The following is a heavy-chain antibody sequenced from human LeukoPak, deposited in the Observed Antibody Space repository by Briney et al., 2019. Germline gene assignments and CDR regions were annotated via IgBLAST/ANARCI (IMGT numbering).Heavy chain of an antibody. CDR3: AREGHLRYGDTQNWFDP. D-gene: IGHD4-17*01. Sequence: ASVKVSCRASGYTFTNFYMHWVRQAPGQGLEWMALINPSGGNTRYAQKLQGRVTMTRDTSTTTVYMELSSLRSEDTAVYYCAREGHLRYGDTQNWFDPWGQGTLVTVSS. V-gene: IGHV1-46*04. J-gene: IGHJ5*02. CDR1: GYTFTNFY. CDR2: INPSGGNT.